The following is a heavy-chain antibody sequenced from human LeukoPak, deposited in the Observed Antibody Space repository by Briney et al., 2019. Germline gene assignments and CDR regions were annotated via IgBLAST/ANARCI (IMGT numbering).Heavy chain of an antibody. CDR3: ATSLGPLTEY. V-gene: IGHV3-74*01. D-gene: IGHD7-27*01. Sequence: GGSLRLSCAASGFAFSSNWMHWVRQTPGKGLVWVSRINSGGSGTSYAASVEGRFTISGDNVKNTLYLQMDSLRAEDTAVYYCATSLGPLTEYWGQGTLVTVSS. CDR2: INSGGSGT. CDR1: GFAFSSNW. J-gene: IGHJ4*02.